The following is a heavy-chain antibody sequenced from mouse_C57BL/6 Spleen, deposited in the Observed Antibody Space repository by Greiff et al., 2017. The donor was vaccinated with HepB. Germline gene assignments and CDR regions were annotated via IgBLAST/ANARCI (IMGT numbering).Heavy chain of an antibody. Sequence: EVKLQESGPGLVKPSQSLSLTCSVTGYSITSGYYWNWIRQFPGNKLEWMGYISYDGSNNYNPSLKNRISITRDTSKNQFFLKLNSVTTEDTATYYCARVEPYFYAMDYWGQGTSVTVSS. CDR1: GYSITSGYY. V-gene: IGHV3-6*01. CDR2: ISYDGSN. J-gene: IGHJ4*01. D-gene: IGHD1-1*01. CDR3: ARVEPYFYAMDY.